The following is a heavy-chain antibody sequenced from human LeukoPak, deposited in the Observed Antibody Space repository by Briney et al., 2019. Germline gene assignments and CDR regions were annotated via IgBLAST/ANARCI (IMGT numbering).Heavy chain of an antibody. V-gene: IGHV3-30*02. CDR2: TRFDGSIK. CDR3: AKDSIQGDTALDY. Sequence: GGSLRLSCAASGFTFSNYGMHWVRQAPGKGLEWVAFTRFDGSIKYYADSVKGRFTISRDNSKNTLYLQMSSLRAEDTAVFYCAKDSIQGDTALDYWGQGTPVTVPS. D-gene: IGHD5-18*01. J-gene: IGHJ4*02. CDR1: GFTFSNYG.